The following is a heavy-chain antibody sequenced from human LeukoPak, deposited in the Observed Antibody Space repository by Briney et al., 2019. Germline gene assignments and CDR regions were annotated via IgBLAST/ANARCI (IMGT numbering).Heavy chain of an antibody. CDR3: AKARGVYYFDY. CDR1: GFSFSTYA. CDR2: ISDSGGST. D-gene: IGHD3-10*01. J-gene: IGHJ4*02. V-gene: IGHV3-23*01. Sequence: HPGGSLRLSCAASGFSFSTYAMSWVRQAPGKGLEWVSVISDSGGSTSCADSVKGRFTISRDNSKKTLNLQMNSLRAEDTAVYYCAKARGVYYFDYWGQGTLVTVSS.